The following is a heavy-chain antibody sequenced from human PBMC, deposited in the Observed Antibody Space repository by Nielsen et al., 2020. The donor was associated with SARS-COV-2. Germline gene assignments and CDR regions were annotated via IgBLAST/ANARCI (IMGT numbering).Heavy chain of an antibody. J-gene: IGHJ5*02. Sequence: GGSMRLSCAASGFAFYSYGFHWVRQAPGKGLEWVAAIAYDGDTKYYADSVRGRFTFSRDGSKTTLYLQMNSLTADDTAVYYGARGGLRFGESFMAWGQGTLVSVSS. D-gene: IGHD3-16*01. V-gene: IGHV3-30-3*01. CDR1: GFAFYSYG. CDR3: ARGGLRFGESFMA. CDR2: IAYDGDTK.